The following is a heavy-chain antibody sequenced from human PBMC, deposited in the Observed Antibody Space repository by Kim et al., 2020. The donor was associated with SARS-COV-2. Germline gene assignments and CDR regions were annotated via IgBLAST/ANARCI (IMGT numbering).Heavy chain of an antibody. CDR1: GFTFSIYG. Sequence: GGSLRLSCAASGFTFSIYGMTWVRQAPGKGLEWVSAISAAGITYYADSVKGRFTVSRDNSKSTLYLQMNSLRAEDTAVYYCANTGAVGVNNYWGQGTRVTVSS. D-gene: IGHD3-10*01. V-gene: IGHV3-23*01. CDR2: ISAAGIT. J-gene: IGHJ4*02. CDR3: ANTGAVGVNNY.